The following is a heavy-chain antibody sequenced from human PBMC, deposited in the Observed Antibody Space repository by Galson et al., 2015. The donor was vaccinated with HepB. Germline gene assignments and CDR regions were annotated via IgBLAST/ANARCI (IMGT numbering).Heavy chain of an antibody. CDR1: GYTFTSYY. CDR2: INPSAGTT. J-gene: IGHJ4*02. D-gene: IGHD2-15*01. V-gene: IGHV1-46*01. CDR3: TRDRTLYCSGSSCYQAFED. Sequence: SVKVSCKASGYTFTSYYMHWVRQAPGQGLEWMGIINPSAGTTSYAQKFQGRVTMTRDTSTSTVYMELSSLRSEDTAVYYCTRDRTLYCSGSSCYQAFEDRGQGTLVTVSS.